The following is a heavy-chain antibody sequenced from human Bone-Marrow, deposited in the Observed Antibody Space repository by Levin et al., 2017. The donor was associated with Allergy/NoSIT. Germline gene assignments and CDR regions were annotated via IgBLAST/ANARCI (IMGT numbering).Heavy chain of an antibody. D-gene: IGHD1-26*01. CDR2: ISYDGGHK. J-gene: IGHJ4*02. V-gene: IGHV3-33*01. CDR1: FFPFRAFG. Sequence: SLLLSFSSSFFPFRAFGLHWVRQAPGRGLEWVAVISYDGGHKFYADSVKGRFTISRDNSKNTHYLQMNSLRAEDTAVYYCTRDRGEWGQFYFDYWGQGILVTVSS. CDR3: TRDRGEWGQFYFDY.